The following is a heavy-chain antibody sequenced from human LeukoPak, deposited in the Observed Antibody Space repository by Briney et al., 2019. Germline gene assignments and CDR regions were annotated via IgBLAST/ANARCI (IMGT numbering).Heavy chain of an antibody. CDR3: AREVSPSDHYYYTGVDV. CDR1: GGSITSNY. CDR2: AYYNGRA. V-gene: IGHV4-59*01. Sequence: SVTVSLTCTVSGGSITSNYWSWIRQPPGKGLVWIGYAYYNGRANYNPSLKSRVTISVDTSKNQFSLNLSSVTAADTAVYYCAREVSPSDHYYYTGVDVWGRGTTVT. D-gene: IGHD5/OR15-5a*01. J-gene: IGHJ6*02.